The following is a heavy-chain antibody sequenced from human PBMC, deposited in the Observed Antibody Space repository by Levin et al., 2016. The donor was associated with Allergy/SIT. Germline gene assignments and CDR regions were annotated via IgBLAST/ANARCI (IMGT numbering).Heavy chain of an antibody. V-gene: IGHV3-23*01. CDR2: ISGSGSTT. Sequence: WIRQPPGKGLEWVSAISGSGSTTYYTDSVKGRFTISRDNSKNTLYLQMNSLRVEDTAVYYCAKDVGNSRGGSPLFDSWGQGTLVTVSS. CDR3: AKDVGNSRGGSPLFDS. D-gene: IGHD2-15*01. J-gene: IGHJ4*02.